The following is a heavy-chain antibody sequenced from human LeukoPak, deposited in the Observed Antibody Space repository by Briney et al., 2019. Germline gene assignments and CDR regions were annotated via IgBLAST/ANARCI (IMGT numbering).Heavy chain of an antibody. CDR1: GGSISSSSYY. J-gene: IGHJ4*02. CDR3: ASGIGGVIDTFDY. V-gene: IGHV4-39*07. D-gene: IGHD3-16*02. Sequence: SETLSLTCTVSGGSISSSSYYWGWIRQPPGKGLEWIGSIYYSGSTYYNPSLKSRVTMSVDTSKNQFSLKLSSVTAADTAVYYCASGIGGVIDTFDYWGQGTLVTVSS. CDR2: IYYSGST.